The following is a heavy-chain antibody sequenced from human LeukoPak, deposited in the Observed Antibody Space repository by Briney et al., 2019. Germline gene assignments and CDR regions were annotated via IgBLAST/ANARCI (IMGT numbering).Heavy chain of an antibody. V-gene: IGHV3-30*02. J-gene: IGHJ6*03. Sequence: GGSLRLSCAASGFTFSSYSMNWVRQAPGKGLEWVTFIRSDGTKTHYADSVKGRFTISRDNSKNTLFLQIDNLRAEDTAVYYCAKSQRGYYPRRTYYYYMDVWGKGTTVTVSS. D-gene: IGHD1-26*01. CDR3: AKSQRGYYPRRTYYYYMDV. CDR2: IRSDGTKT. CDR1: GFTFSSYS.